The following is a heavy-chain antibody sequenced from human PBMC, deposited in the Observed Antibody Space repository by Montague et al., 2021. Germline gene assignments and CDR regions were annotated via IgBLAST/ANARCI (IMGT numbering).Heavy chain of an antibody. J-gene: IGHJ3*02. Sequence: SETLSLTYSVSGDSISSYEYYWTWIRQPAGRGLEWIGRVYKRGDTNTNPSLSSRLTLSVDTSKNHFSLTLTSVTAAATAVYFCAGDSPVVAPWVGEHKGAFDIWGQGTMVTVSS. V-gene: IGHV4-4*07. CDR1: GDSISSYEYY. D-gene: IGHD3-10*01. CDR3: AGDSPVVAPWVGEHKGAFDI. CDR2: VYKRGDT.